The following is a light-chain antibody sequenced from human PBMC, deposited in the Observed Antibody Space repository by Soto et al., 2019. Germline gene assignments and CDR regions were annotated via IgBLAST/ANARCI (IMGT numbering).Light chain of an antibody. V-gene: IGKV1-39*01. J-gene: IGKJ2*01. CDR3: QQSYSTPYT. Sequence: DIHITQSPSSLSASVGDRVTITCRASQSISNYLNWYQQKPGQAPNLLIYIASNLHSGVPSRFSGSGSGTEFSLTISSLQPADFATYYCQQSYSTPYTFGQGTKVDIK. CDR1: QSISNY. CDR2: IAS.